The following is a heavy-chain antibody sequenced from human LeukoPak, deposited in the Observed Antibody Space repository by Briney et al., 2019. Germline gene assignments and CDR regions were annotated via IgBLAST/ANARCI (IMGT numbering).Heavy chain of an antibody. CDR1: GGSISSSSYY. V-gene: IGHV4-39*07. Sequence: SETLSLTCTVSGGSISSSSYYWGWIRQPPGKGLEWIGSIYYSGSTYYNPSLKSRVTISVDTSKNQFSLKLSSVTAADTAVYYCARGKVGAKGCFDYWGQGTLVTVSS. D-gene: IGHD1-26*01. CDR3: ARGKVGAKGCFDY. J-gene: IGHJ4*02. CDR2: IYYSGST.